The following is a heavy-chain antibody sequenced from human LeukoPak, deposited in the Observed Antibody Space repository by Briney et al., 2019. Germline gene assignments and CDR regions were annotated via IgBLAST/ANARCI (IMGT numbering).Heavy chain of an antibody. D-gene: IGHD6-6*01. CDR3: ARVAYNTSSGGFDY. Sequence: GGSLRLSCAASGFTFSSYTMNWVRQAPGKGLEWVSYITSSSSTIYYADSVKGRFTISRDNAKNSLYLQMNSLRAEDTAVYYCARVAYNTSSGGFDYWGQGTLVTVSS. V-gene: IGHV3-48*04. CDR2: ITSSSSTI. CDR1: GFTFSSYT. J-gene: IGHJ4*02.